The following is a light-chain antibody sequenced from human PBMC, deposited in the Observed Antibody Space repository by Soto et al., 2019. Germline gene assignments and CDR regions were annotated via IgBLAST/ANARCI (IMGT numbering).Light chain of an antibody. CDR3: QQSNNWPKT. Sequence: VMPQSPATLSVSPGERVTLSCRASQSVSSNLAWYQQKPCQAPRLLVYGASTRATGIPARFSGSGSGTEFTLTISSLQSEDFAVYYCQQSNNWPKTFGQGTKVDIK. V-gene: IGKV3-15*01. J-gene: IGKJ1*01. CDR1: QSVSSN. CDR2: GAS.